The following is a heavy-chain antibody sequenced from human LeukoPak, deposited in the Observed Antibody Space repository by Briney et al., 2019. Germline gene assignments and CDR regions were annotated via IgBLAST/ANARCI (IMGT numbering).Heavy chain of an antibody. V-gene: IGHV3-23*01. Sequence: PGGSLRLSCAASGFTFSSYAMGWVRQAPGKGLEWVSSISGSGGSTNYADSVKGRFTISRDNSKNTLYLQMNSLRAEDTAVYCCAKGLQGRTTEVDYWGKGTLVIVSS. J-gene: IGHJ4*02. CDR3: AKGLQGRTTEVDY. CDR1: GFTFSSYA. D-gene: IGHD1-1*01. CDR2: ISGSGGST.